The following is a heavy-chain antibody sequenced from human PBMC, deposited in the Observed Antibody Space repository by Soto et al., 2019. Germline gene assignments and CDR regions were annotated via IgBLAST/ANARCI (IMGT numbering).Heavy chain of an antibody. D-gene: IGHD2-15*01. Sequence: SEALCLTCTVSGGSISSSSYYWALIRQPPGKGLEWIGSMYYSGTTFFNPSLKSRVTISVDTSKNQLSLKLSSVTASDTAVYYCARNPYSAPYIVVVATSIVLDAFDIWGQGAMVTVSS. CDR2: MYYSGTT. CDR3: ARNPYSAPYIVVVATSIVLDAFDI. V-gene: IGHV4-39*01. J-gene: IGHJ3*02. CDR1: GGSISSSSYY.